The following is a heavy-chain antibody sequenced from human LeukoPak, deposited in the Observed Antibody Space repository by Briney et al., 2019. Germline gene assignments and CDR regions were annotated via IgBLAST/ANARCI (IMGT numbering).Heavy chain of an antibody. CDR3: ARDQVAGNWFDP. V-gene: IGHV4-31*03. CDR1: GGSISRGGYY. Sequence: SETLSLTCTVSGGSISRGGYYWSWIRQHPGKGLEWVGYIYYSGSTYYNPSLKSRVTISVDTSKNQFSLKLSSVTAADTAVYYCARDQVAGNWFDPWGQGTLVTVSS. D-gene: IGHD6-19*01. J-gene: IGHJ5*02. CDR2: IYYSGST.